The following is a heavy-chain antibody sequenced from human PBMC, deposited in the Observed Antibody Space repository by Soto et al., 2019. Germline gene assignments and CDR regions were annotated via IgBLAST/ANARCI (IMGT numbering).Heavy chain of an antibody. CDR3: ARVGVWDLLPLPYCYGMEV. Sequence: SVKVSCKASGGAFSSYAINWVRQAPGQELERMGGIIPIFGTANYAQKFQGRVTITADESTSTAYMELSSLRSEDTAVYYCARVGVWDLLPLPYCYGMEVWGQGTTVTVSS. D-gene: IGHD1-26*01. J-gene: IGHJ6*01. CDR2: IIPIFGTA. V-gene: IGHV1-69*13. CDR1: GGAFSSYA.